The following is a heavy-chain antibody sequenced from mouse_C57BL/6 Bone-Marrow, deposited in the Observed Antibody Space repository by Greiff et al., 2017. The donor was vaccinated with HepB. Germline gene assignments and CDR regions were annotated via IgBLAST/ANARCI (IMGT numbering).Heavy chain of an antibody. J-gene: IGHJ2*01. CDR3: TLITTVVDSFDY. D-gene: IGHD1-1*01. V-gene: IGHV14-4*01. CDR1: GFNIKDDY. Sequence: VQLQQSGAELVRPGASVKLSCTASGFNIKDDYMHWVKQRPEQGLEWIGWIDPENGDTEYASKFQGKATITADTSSNTAYLQLSSLTSEDTVVYYCTLITTVVDSFDYWGQGTTLTVSS. CDR2: IDPENGDT.